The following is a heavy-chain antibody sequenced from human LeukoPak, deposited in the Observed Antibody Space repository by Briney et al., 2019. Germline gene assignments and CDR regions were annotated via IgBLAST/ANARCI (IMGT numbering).Heavy chain of an antibody. D-gene: IGHD1-26*01. Sequence: GSLRLSCAASGFTVSSNYMSWVRQAPGKGLEWVSVIYGGGSTYYADSVKGRFTISRDNSKNTLYLQMNSLRAEDTAVYYCARDLVVGASAYIDYWGQGTLVTVSS. V-gene: IGHV3-53*01. J-gene: IGHJ4*02. CDR3: ARDLVVGASAYIDY. CDR1: GFTVSSNY. CDR2: IYGGGST.